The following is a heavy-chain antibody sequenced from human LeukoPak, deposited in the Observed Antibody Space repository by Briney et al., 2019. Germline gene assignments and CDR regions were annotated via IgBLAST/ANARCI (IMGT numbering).Heavy chain of an antibody. CDR2: INPNTGNP. D-gene: IGHD3-16*02. Sequence: GASVKVSCKASGYTFTNYAMNWVRQAPGQGLEWMGWINPNTGNPAYAQGFTGRFVFSFDTSVTSTYLQISGLKAEDTAVYYCARAYQPLGGLSFPDSWGQGTLVTVSS. J-gene: IGHJ5*01. CDR3: ARAYQPLGGLSFPDS. CDR1: GYTFTNYA. V-gene: IGHV7-4-1*02.